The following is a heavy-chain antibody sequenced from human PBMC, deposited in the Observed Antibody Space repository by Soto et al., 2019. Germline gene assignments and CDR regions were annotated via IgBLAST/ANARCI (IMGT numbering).Heavy chain of an antibody. CDR1: GFTFSSYA. Sequence: GGSLRLSCAASGFTFSSYAMSWVRQAPGKGLEWVSAISGSGGSTYYADSVKGRFTISRDNSKNTLYLQMNSLRAEDTAVYYCAKTAGTLFSIVVVVAATSPLDYWGQGTLVTVSS. V-gene: IGHV3-23*01. J-gene: IGHJ4*02. D-gene: IGHD2-15*01. CDR3: AKTAGTLFSIVVVVAATSPLDY. CDR2: ISGSGGST.